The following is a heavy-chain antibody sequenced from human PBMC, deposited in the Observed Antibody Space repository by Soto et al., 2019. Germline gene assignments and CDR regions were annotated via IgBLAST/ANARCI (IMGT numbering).Heavy chain of an antibody. CDR3: ARDRGGAGYCSGGSCYDDY. J-gene: IGHJ4*02. Sequence: PGGALRLSCAASGFTFSSYSINWVRPAPGEGLGWVSYISSSSSTIYYADSVKGRFTISRDNAKNSLYLQMNSLRAEDTAVYYCARDRGGAGYCSGGSCYDDYWGQGTLVTVSS. CDR2: ISSSSSTI. CDR1: GFTFSSYS. V-gene: IGHV3-48*01. D-gene: IGHD2-15*01.